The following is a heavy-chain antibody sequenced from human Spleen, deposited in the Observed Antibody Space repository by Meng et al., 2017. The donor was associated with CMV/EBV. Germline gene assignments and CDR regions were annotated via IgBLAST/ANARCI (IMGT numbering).Heavy chain of an antibody. Sequence: GVYGGYFSGYYWSWSRQPPGKGLEWIGEINHSGSTNYDPSLKSRVTISLDTSKNQFSLKLSSVAAADTAVYYCARISGSNFGHWFDPWGQGTLVTVSS. D-gene: IGHD1-26*01. CDR3: ARISGSNFGHWFDP. V-gene: IGHV4-34*01. CDR1: GGYFSGYY. CDR2: INHSGST. J-gene: IGHJ5*02.